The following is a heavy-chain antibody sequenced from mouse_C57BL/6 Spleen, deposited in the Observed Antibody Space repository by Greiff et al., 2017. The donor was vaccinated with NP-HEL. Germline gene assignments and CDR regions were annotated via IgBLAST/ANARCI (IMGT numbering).Heavy chain of an antibody. CDR3: ARTLTTVVAENYYAMDY. Sequence: VQLQQSGPGLVAPSQSLSITCTVSGFSLTSYAISWVRQPPGKGLEWLGVIWTGGGTNYNSALKSRLSISKDNSKSQVFLKMNSLQTDDTARYYCARTLTTVVAENYYAMDYWGQGTSVTVSS. CDR2: IWTGGGT. V-gene: IGHV2-9-1*01. D-gene: IGHD1-1*01. J-gene: IGHJ4*01. CDR1: GFSLTSYA.